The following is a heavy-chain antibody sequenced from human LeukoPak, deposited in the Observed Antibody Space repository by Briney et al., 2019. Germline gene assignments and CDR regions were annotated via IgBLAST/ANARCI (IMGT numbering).Heavy chain of an antibody. Sequence: ASVKVSCKASGYSLTTYGITWVRQAPGQGLEWVAWISTSNGDTDYAQKVQGRVTLTTDTSTSTVYMELRGLRSDDTAVYYCARGIYCDFWGQGTLVTVSS. CDR1: GYSLTTYG. CDR3: ARGIYCDF. CDR2: ISTSNGDT. V-gene: IGHV1-18*01. J-gene: IGHJ4*02.